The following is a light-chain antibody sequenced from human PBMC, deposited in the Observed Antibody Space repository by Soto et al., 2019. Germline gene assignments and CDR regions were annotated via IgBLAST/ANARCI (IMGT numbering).Light chain of an antibody. CDR2: KAS. CDR1: QTISSW. V-gene: IGKV1-5*03. CDR3: LQY. Sequence: DIQMTQSPSTLSASVRDRVTITCRASQTISSWLAWFQQRPGRAPKFLMYKASSLRNGVPLRFRGSGSGTKFMLTNSSLQPDDFPTYCSLQYIGQGIKVEIK. J-gene: IGKJ1*01.